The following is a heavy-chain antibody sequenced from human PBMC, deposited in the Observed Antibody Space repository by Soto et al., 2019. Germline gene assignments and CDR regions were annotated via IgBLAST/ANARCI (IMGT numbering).Heavy chain of an antibody. Sequence: QVQLVQSGAEVKKPGASVKVSCKASGYTFTSYDINWVRQATGQGLEWMVWMNPNSGNTGYAQKFRGRVTMTRNTSISTAYMELSSLRSEDTAVYYCARERTGTTSMDVWGQGTTVTVSS. CDR2: MNPNSGNT. CDR3: ARERTGTTSMDV. CDR1: GYTFTSYD. D-gene: IGHD1-1*01. J-gene: IGHJ6*02. V-gene: IGHV1-8*01.